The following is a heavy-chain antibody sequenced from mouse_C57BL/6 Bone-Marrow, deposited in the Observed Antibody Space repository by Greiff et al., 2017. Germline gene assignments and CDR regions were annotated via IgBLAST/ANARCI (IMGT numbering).Heavy chain of an antibody. CDR2: IDPEDGDT. Sequence: EVKLQESGAELVRPGASVKLSCTASGFNIKDYYMHWVKQRPEQGLEWIGRIDPEDGDTEYAPKFQGKATMTADTSSNTAYLQLSSLTSEDTAVYYCTTLYYGSSYWFAYWGQGTLVTVSA. CDR3: TTLYYGSSYWFAY. J-gene: IGHJ3*01. V-gene: IGHV14-1*01. CDR1: GFNIKDYY. D-gene: IGHD1-1*01.